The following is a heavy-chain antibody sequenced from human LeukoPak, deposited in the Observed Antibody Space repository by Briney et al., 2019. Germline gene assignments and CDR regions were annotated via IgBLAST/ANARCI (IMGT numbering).Heavy chain of an antibody. D-gene: IGHD1-26*01. CDR2: INPNSGGT. CDR1: GYTFTGYY. V-gene: IGHV1-2*02. J-gene: IGHJ6*02. CDR3: ARDPGSYFYYYYGMDV. Sequence: GASVKVSCKASGYTFTGYYMHWARQAPGQGLEWMGWINPNSGGTNYAQKFQGRVTMTRDTSISTAYMELSRLRSDDTAVYYCARDPGSYFYYYYGMDVWGQGTTVTVSS.